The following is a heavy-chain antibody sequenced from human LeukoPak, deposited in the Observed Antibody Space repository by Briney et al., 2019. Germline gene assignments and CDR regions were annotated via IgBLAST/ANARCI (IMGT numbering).Heavy chain of an antibody. Sequence: PSVKVSCKVSGYTFINYDVNWVRLATRHGLEGMRWMNPNSGNTGYTQNFQGRVTITRNTSISTAYMELSRLLSEDTAVYYCERGSWYDRSAHYSYYYMDVWGKGTTVTVSS. CDR3: ERGSWYDRSAHYSYYYMDV. V-gene: IGHV1-8*03. CDR1: GYTFINYD. CDR2: MNPNSGNT. J-gene: IGHJ6*03. D-gene: IGHD3-22*01.